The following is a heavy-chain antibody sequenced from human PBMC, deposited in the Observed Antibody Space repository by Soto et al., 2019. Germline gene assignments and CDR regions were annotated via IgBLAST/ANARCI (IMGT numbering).Heavy chain of an antibody. D-gene: IGHD2-8*01. Sequence: SETLSLTCTVSGGPISSSSYYWGWIRQPPGKGLEWIGSIYYSGSTYYNPSLKSRVTISVDTSKNQFSLKLSSVTAADAGVYYCARKPVDCTNGVCLAFDYWGQGTLVTVSS. CDR2: IYYSGST. V-gene: IGHV4-39*01. CDR3: ARKPVDCTNGVCLAFDY. J-gene: IGHJ4*02. CDR1: GGPISSSSYY.